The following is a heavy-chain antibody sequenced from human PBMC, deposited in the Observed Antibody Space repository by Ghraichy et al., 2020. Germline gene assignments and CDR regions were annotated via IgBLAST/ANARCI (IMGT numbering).Heavy chain of an antibody. CDR3: ARTLDSTVTTHTLGY. D-gene: IGHD1/OR15-1a*01. Sequence: ASVKVSCKASGYTFTDYAVSWVRQAPGQGLEWMGWISPYNGKTNYAQKFQGRVTVTTDTSTSTAYMEVRRLRSDDTAFYYCARTLDSTVTTHTLGYWGQGTLVTVSS. CDR2: ISPYNGKT. V-gene: IGHV1-18*04. CDR1: GYTFTDYA. J-gene: IGHJ4*02.